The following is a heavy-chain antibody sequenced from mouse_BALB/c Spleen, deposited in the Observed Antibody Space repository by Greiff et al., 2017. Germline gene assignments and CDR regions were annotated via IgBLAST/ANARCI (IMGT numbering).Heavy chain of an antibody. V-gene: IGHV1-80*01. CDR2: IYPGDGDT. CDR3: ARESYRYDEGAWFAY. CDR1: GYAFSSYW. D-gene: IGHD2-14*01. Sequence: VQLQQSGAELVRPGSSVKISCKASGYAFSSYWMNWVKQRPGQGLEWIGQIYPGDGDTNYNGKFKGKATLTADKSSSTAYMQLSSLTSEDSAVYFCARESYRYDEGAWFAYWGQGTLVTVSA. J-gene: IGHJ3*01.